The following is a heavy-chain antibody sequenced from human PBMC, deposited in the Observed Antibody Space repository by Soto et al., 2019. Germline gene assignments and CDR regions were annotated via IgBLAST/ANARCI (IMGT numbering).Heavy chain of an antibody. CDR1: GGTFSPYT. Sequence: QLVQSGAEVEEPGSLVKVSCKGSGGTFSPYTIKWVRQAPGTGLEGMGRVIPFPGVTNYAQKFQASVTITADKSTSTAYMELSGLRFEDTAMYYCTRDWEITVSTWSFGGFWGRGTLVTVSS. D-gene: IGHD3-10*01. V-gene: IGHV1-69*08. CDR3: TRDWEITVSTWSFGGF. J-gene: IGHJ4*02. CDR2: VIPFPGVT.